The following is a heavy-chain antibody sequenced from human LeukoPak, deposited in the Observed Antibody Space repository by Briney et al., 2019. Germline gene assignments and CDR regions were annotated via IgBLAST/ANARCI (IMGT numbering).Heavy chain of an antibody. V-gene: IGHV3-30*18. J-gene: IGHJ4*02. CDR3: AKGSMGRCSGNSCYSVY. Sequence: GRSLRLSCAASGFTFSNYGMHWVHQAPGKGLEWVAVISYDGSNKYYADSVKGRFTISRDNSKNTLYLQMNSLRVEDTAVYYCAKGSMGRCSGNSCYSVYWGQGTLVTVSS. CDR2: ISYDGSNK. D-gene: IGHD5-12*01. CDR1: GFTFSNYG.